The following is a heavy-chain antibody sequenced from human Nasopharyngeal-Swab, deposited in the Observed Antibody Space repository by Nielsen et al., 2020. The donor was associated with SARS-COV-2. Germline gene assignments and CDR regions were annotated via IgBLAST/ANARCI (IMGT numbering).Heavy chain of an antibody. CDR1: GYTFTSYD. Sequence: ASVKVSCKASGYTFTSYDINWVLQAPGQGLEWMGWMNPNSGNTGYAQKFQGRVTMTRNTSISTAYMELSSLRSEDTAVYYCARGWLLHAFDIWGQGTMVTVSS. V-gene: IGHV1-8*01. CDR2: MNPNSGNT. CDR3: ARGWLLHAFDI. J-gene: IGHJ3*02. D-gene: IGHD6-19*01.